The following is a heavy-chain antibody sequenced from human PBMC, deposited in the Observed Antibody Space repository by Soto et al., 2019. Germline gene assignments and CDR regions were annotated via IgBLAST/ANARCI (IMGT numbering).Heavy chain of an antibody. CDR3: ARDREWVIFDS. Sequence: EVQLVESGGGLVQPGGSLRLSCAASGFTFSSYVMHWVRQTPGKGLVWVSRITTDGSTTTYADSVRGRFTISRDNAKNTLYLQMNSLSAEDTAVYYCARDREWVIFDSGCQGTRVTVSS. CDR1: GFTFSSYV. D-gene: IGHD3-3*01. V-gene: IGHV3-74*01. CDR2: ITTDGSTT. J-gene: IGHJ4*02.